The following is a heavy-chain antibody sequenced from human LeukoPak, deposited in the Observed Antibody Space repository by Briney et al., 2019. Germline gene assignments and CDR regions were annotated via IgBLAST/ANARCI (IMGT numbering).Heavy chain of an antibody. CDR1: GFTFDDYA. Sequence: GSLRLSCAASGFTFDDYAMHWVRQPPGKGLEWIGYIYYSGSTNYNPSLKSRVTISVDTSKNQFSLKLSSVTAAHTAVYYCARESLYCGGDCYSDYWGQGTLVTVSS. V-gene: IGHV4-59*12. D-gene: IGHD2-21*02. CDR3: ARESLYCGGDCYSDY. J-gene: IGHJ4*02. CDR2: IYYSGST.